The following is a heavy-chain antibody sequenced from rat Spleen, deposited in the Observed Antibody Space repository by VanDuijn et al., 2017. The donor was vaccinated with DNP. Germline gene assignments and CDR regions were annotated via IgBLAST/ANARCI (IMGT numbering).Heavy chain of an antibody. CDR2: MSSGGST. CDR1: GLDFNSNA. CDR3: ARSDYSDDGFYYGYFDY. J-gene: IGHJ2*01. V-gene: IGHV2S12*01. D-gene: IGHD1-12*02. Sequence: ESGGGLVQPKGSLKLSCAASGLDFNSNAMTWVRQPPGKGLEWIAAMSSGGSTYYNSALKPRLSISRDTSKSQVFLKMSGLQTEDTAMYFCARSDYSDDGFYYGYFDYWGQGVMVTVSS.